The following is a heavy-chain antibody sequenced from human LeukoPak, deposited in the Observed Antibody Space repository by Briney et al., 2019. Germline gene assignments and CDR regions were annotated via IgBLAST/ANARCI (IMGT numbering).Heavy chain of an antibody. D-gene: IGHD6-13*01. Sequence: SETLSLTCTVSGGSIRSSSYYWGWIRQPPGKGLEWIGSIYYSGSTYYNPSLKSRVTMSVDTSKNQFSLKLSSVTAADTAVYYCARELHGSWYYYGMDVWGHGTTVTVSS. V-gene: IGHV4-39*07. CDR3: ARELHGSWYYYGMDV. J-gene: IGHJ6*02. CDR1: GGSIRSSSYY. CDR2: IYYSGST.